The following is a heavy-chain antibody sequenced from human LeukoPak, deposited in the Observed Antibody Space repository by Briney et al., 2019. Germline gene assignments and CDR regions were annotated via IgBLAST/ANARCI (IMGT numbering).Heavy chain of an antibody. CDR3: ATGMWGYCSATSCPLDF. CDR1: GFTFSSYG. Sequence: GGSLRLSCAASGFTFSSYGTNWVRQTPGKGLEWISYIRSSSSTIYYADSVKGRFAISRDNAKNSLYLQMDSLRAEDTAVYYCATGMWGYCSATSCPLDFWGQGTLVTVSS. V-gene: IGHV3-48*01. J-gene: IGHJ4*02. D-gene: IGHD2-2*01. CDR2: IRSSSSTI.